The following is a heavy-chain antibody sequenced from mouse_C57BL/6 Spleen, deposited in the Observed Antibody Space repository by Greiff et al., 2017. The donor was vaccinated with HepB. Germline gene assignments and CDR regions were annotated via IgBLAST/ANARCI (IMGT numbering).Heavy chain of an antibody. CDR3: ARLLPDYYGLATGYLDY. CDR2: ISPGRGST. J-gene: IGHJ2*01. Sequence: QVQLQQPGAELVKPGASVKMSCKASGYTFTSYWITWVKPRPGQGLEWIGDISPGRGSTNYNEKFKSKATLTVDTSSSTAYMQLSSLTSEDSAVYDCARLLPDYYGLATGYLDYWGQGTTLTVAS. CDR1: GYTFTSYW. D-gene: IGHD1-1*01. V-gene: IGHV1-55*01.